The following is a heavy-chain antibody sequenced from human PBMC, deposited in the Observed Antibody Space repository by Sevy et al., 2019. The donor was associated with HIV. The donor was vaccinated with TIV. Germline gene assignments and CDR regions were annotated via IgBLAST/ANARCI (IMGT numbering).Heavy chain of an antibody. V-gene: IGHV5-51*01. Sequence: GESLKISCNDSGHSFSTYWIAWVRKMPGKGLEWMGIIYPGDSDTRYSPSFQGQVTISADKYISTAYLQWSSLKASDTVMYYCASQSHQSDFCTGGECAFDIWGQGTMVTVSS. D-gene: IGHD2-8*02. J-gene: IGHJ3*02. CDR3: ASQSHQSDFCTGGECAFDI. CDR2: IYPGDSDT. CDR1: GHSFSTYW.